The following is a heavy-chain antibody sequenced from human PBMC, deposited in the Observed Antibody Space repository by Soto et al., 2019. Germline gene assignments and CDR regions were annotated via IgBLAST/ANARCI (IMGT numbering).Heavy chain of an antibody. Sequence: ASVKVSCKASGYIFTSYGISWVRQAPGQGLEWMGWISAYNGNTNYAQKLQGRVTMTTDTSTSTAYMELRSLRSDDTAVYYCATTAFSLLTFDYWGQGTLVTVSS. V-gene: IGHV1-18*01. D-gene: IGHD2-21*02. CDR2: ISAYNGNT. CDR1: GYIFTSYG. CDR3: ATTAFSLLTFDY. J-gene: IGHJ4*02.